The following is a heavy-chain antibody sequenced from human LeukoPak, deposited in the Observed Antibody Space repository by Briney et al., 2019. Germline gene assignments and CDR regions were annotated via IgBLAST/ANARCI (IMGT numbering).Heavy chain of an antibody. CDR2: IHTIET. D-gene: IGHD3-22*01. V-gene: IGHV4-4*09. CDR3: ARGLRDEERYYKYYYMDV. Sequence: PSETLSLTCTISGGSISGYFGTWIRQASGKGLECIAYIHTIETKYNPSLQSRVSMSIDTSKNQFSLNLRSVTAADTAVYYCARGLRDEERYYKYYYMDVWGKGTTVTVSS. J-gene: IGHJ6*03. CDR1: GGSISGYF.